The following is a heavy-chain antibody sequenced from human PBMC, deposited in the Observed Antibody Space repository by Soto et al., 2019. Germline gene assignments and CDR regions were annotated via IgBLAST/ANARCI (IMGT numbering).Heavy chain of an antibody. V-gene: IGHV1-18*01. CDR2: ISAYNGNT. J-gene: IGHJ5*02. Sequence: EASVKVSCKASGYTFTSYGISWVRQAPGQGLEWMGWISAYNGNTNYAQKLQGRVTMTTDTSTSTAYMELRSLRSDDTAVYYCARDEGIAAAGTFWFDPWGQGTLVTVSS. CDR1: GYTFTSYG. D-gene: IGHD6-13*01. CDR3: ARDEGIAAAGTFWFDP.